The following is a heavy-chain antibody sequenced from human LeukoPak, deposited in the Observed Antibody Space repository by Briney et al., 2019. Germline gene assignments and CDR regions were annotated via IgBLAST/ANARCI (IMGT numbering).Heavy chain of an antibody. CDR3: AKDNGGSGWSVYFDY. J-gene: IGHJ4*02. V-gene: IGHV3-21*04. D-gene: IGHD6-19*01. Sequence: PGGSVRLSCAASGFTFSSYSMNWVRQAPGKGLEWVSSISSSSSSYKYYADSVKGRFTISRDNAKNSLYLQMNSLRAEDTALYYCAKDNGGSGWSVYFDYWGQGTLVTVSS. CDR2: ISSSSSSYK. CDR1: GFTFSSYS.